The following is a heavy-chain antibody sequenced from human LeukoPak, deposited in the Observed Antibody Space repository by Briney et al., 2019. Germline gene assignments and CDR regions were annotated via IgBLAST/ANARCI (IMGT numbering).Heavy chain of an antibody. CDR3: ARDRAYKPDY. Sequence: ASVKVSCKASGYTFTGYYMHWVRQAPGQGLEWMGRVNPNSGGTNYAQKFQGRVTMTRDTSISTAYMEPSRLRSDDTAVYYCARDRAYKPDYWGQGTLVTVSS. J-gene: IGHJ4*02. CDR2: VNPNSGGT. V-gene: IGHV1-2*06. D-gene: IGHD1-14*01. CDR1: GYTFTGYY.